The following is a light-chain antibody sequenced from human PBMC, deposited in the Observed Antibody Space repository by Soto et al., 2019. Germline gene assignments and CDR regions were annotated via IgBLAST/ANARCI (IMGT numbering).Light chain of an antibody. CDR1: LTISNW. Sequence: DLQTTQSPSTLSASVGDTVTVTCRATLTISNWVAWYQQKPGNAPKLLIYDGSILDSGVPSRFSGSGSGTEFTLTITNLQPEDFVTYYCQQYNNFGQGTKLEIK. J-gene: IGKJ2*01. CDR2: DGS. CDR3: QQYNN. V-gene: IGKV1-5*01.